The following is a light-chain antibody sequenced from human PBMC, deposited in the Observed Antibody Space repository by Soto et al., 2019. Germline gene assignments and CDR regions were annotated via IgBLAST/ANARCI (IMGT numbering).Light chain of an antibody. CDR2: GAS. CDR3: QQYNNWPPLT. CDR1: QSVSNN. Sequence: EIVMTQSPATLSVSQGERATLSCRASQSVSNNLAWYQQKPGQAPRLLIYGASTRATGIPARFSGSGSGTEFTLTISSLQSEDVAVYYCQQYNNWPPLTFGGGTKVEIK. V-gene: IGKV3-15*01. J-gene: IGKJ4*01.